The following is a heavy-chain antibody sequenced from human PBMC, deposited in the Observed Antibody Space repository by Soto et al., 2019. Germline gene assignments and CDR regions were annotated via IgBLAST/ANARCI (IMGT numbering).Heavy chain of an antibody. Sequence: WGSLRLSCAASGFTLSSYGMHLCRQAPGKGLEWVAVIWYDGSNKYYADSVKGRFTISRDNSKNTLYLQMNSLRAEDTAVYYCARGSGYYPAYYWGQGTLVTVSS. CDR1: GFTLSSYG. CDR2: IWYDGSNK. D-gene: IGHD3-22*01. J-gene: IGHJ4*02. V-gene: IGHV3-33*01. CDR3: ARGSGYYPAYY.